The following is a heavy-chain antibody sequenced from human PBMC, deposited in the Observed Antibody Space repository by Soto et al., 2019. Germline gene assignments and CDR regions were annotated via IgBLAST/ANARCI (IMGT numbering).Heavy chain of an antibody. V-gene: IGHV1-2*04. D-gene: IGHD2-15*01. Sequence: ASVKVSCKASGYTFTDYYIHWVRQAPGEGLEWMGWVNPNSGGTNYAQKFQGWVTMTRDTSISTVYMELSSLKSDDMAVYYCAREGAATANYGMDVWGQGTTVTVSS. J-gene: IGHJ6*02. CDR3: AREGAATANYGMDV. CDR2: VNPNSGGT. CDR1: GYTFTDYY.